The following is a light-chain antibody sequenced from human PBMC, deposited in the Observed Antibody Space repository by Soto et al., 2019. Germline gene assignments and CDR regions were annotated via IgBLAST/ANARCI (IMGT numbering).Light chain of an antibody. V-gene: IGLV2-23*01. CDR2: EGS. CDR3: CSYAGRSTAL. Sequence: QSALTQPASVSGSPGQSITISCTGTYNLVSWYQQHPGKAHQLMMYEGSKRPSGVSNRFSGSKSGNTASLTISGLQAEDEADYCCCSYAGRSTALFGGGTKLTVL. J-gene: IGLJ2*01. CDR1: YNL.